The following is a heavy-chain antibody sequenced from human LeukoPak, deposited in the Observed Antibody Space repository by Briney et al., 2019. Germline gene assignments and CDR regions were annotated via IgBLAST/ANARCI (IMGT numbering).Heavy chain of an antibody. CDR1: GVSMSHFH. J-gene: IGHJ4*02. V-gene: IGHV4-59*03. CDR2: IFYNEDA. Sequence: SETLSLTCAVSGVSMSHFHRNWFRQPPGKGLEWVGSIFYNEDANYNPSVKSRVTMSVDMSKRQLSLRLTYVTAADTAVYYCAKGDTVTTSPFDHWGQGILVTVSS. CDR3: AKGDTVTTSPFDH. D-gene: IGHD4-17*01.